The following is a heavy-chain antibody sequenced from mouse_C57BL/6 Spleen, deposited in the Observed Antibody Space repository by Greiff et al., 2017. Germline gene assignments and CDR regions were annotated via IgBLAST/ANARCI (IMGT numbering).Heavy chain of an antibody. Sequence: QVQLQQPGAELVKPGASVKMSCKASGYTFTSYWITWVKLRPGPGLEWIGDLYPGSGSTNYNEKFKSKATLTVDTSTSTAYMQLSSLTSEDAAVYDCAYRGVRRDMDDWGQGTSVTGSS. CDR3: AYRGVRRDMDD. J-gene: IGHJ4*01. CDR1: GYTFTSYW. D-gene: IGHD2-14*01. CDR2: LYPGSGST. V-gene: IGHV1-55*01.